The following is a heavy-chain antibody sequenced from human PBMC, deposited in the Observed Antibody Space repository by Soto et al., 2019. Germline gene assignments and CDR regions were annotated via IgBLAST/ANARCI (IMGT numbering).Heavy chain of an antibody. J-gene: IGHJ4*02. V-gene: IGHV3-11*01. CDR2: ISSSGSTI. D-gene: IGHD3-10*01. CDR1: GFTFSDYY. CDR3: ARDPYYYGSGSYQYYFDY. Sequence: GGSLRLSCAASGFTFSDYYMSWIRPAPGKGLEWVSYISSSGSTIYYADSVKGRSTISRDNAKNSLYLQMNSLRAEDTAVYYCARDPYYYGSGSYQYYFDYWGQGTLVTVSS.